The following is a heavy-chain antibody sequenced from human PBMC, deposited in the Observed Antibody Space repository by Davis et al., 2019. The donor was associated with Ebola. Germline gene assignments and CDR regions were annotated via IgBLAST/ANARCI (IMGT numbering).Heavy chain of an antibody. CDR3: ARHRDYDDADRHFQYYFDY. D-gene: IGHD3-22*01. CDR2: IYPGDSGT. V-gene: IGHV5-51*01. CDR1: GYSFTTYW. Sequence: PGGSLRLSCKASGYSFTTYWIGWVRQLPGKGLEWMGIIYPGDSGTRYSPSFQGQVTISADKSTNTAYLQWSSLQAADTAMYYCARHRDYDDADRHFQYYFDYWGQGTLVTVSS. J-gene: IGHJ4*02.